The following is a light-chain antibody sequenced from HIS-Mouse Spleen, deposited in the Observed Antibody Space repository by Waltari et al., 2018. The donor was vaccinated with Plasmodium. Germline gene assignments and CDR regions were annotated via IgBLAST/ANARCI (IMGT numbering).Light chain of an antibody. CDR3: QAWDSSTHVV. Sequence: SYELTQPPSVSVSPGQTASITCSGDTLGANYACWYQQKPGQSPVLVIYQDSKRPSGIPERFSGSNSGNTATLTISGTQAMDEADYYCQAWDSSTHVVFGGGTKLTVL. J-gene: IGLJ2*01. CDR2: QDS. CDR1: TLGANY. V-gene: IGLV3-1*01.